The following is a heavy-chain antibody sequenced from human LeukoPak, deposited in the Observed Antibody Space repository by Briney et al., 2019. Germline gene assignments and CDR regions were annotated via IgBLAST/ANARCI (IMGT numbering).Heavy chain of an antibody. D-gene: IGHD2-2*02. CDR2: ISYDGSNK. CDR1: GFTFSSYG. J-gene: IGHJ4*02. Sequence: GGPLRLSCAASGFTFSSYGMHWVRQAPGKGLEWVAVISYDGSNKYYADSVKGRFTISRDNSKNTLYLQMNSLRAEDTAVYYCARNPPCTSCSTLLDYWGQGTLVTVSS. CDR3: ARNPPCTSCSTLLDY. V-gene: IGHV3-30*03.